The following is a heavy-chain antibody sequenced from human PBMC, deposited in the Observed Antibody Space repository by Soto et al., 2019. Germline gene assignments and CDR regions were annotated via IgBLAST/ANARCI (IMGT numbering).Heavy chain of an antibody. V-gene: IGHV3-74*01. CDR1: GFTFSGFW. CDR2: INGDGSVT. J-gene: IGHJ4*02. CDR3: VRGHNWAFDY. D-gene: IGHD1-20*01. Sequence: GGSLRLSCTASGFTFSGFWMHWVRQAPGKGLVWVSRINGDGSVTNYADSVKGRFTISRDNAKNTLYLQMNSLRVEDTALYYCVRGHNWAFDYWAPGTLVTVS.